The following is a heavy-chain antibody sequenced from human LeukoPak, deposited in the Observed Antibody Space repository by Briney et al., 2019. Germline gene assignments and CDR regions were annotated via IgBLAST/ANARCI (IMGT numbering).Heavy chain of an antibody. D-gene: IGHD1-7*01. J-gene: IGHJ6*02. V-gene: IGHV3-33*01. CDR2: IWYDGSNK. CDR3: ARETGTTRAHYGYYYYGMDV. CDR1: GFTFSSYG. Sequence: GGSLRLSCAASGFTFSSYGMHWVRQAPGKGLEWVAVIWYDGSNKYYADSVKGRFTISRDNSKNTLYLQMNSLRAEDTAVYYCARETGTTRAHYGYYYYGMDVWGQGTTVTVSS.